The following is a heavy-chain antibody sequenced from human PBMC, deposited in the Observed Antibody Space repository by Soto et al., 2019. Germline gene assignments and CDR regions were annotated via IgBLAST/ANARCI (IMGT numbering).Heavy chain of an antibody. V-gene: IGHV3-33*01. CDR1: GFPFSSYG. J-gene: IGHJ4*02. CDR3: ARTAYYYDSSGYYFDC. Sequence: QVQLVESGGGVVQPGRSLRLSCAASGFPFSSYGMHWVRQAPGKGLEWVAVIWYDGRNTYYADSVKGRFTISRDNSKNTLYLQMNSLRAEDTAVYYCARTAYYYDSSGYYFDCWGQGTLVTVSS. CDR2: IWYDGRNT. D-gene: IGHD3-22*01.